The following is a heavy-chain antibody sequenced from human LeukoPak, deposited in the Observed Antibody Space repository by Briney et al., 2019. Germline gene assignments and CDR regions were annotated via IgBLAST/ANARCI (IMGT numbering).Heavy chain of an antibody. CDR2: IIPILGIA. V-gene: IGHV1-69*04. CDR3: ARLDIVEGMDV. Sequence: EASVKVSCKASGGTFSSYAISWVRQAPGQGLEWMGRIIPILGIANYAQKFQGRVTITADKSTSTAYMELSSLRSEDTAVYYCARLDIVEGMDVWGQGTTVTVSS. D-gene: IGHD2-2*03. CDR1: GGTFSSYA. J-gene: IGHJ6*02.